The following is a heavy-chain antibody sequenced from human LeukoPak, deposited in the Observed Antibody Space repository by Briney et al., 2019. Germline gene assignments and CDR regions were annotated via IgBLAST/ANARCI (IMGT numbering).Heavy chain of an antibody. V-gene: IGHV4-4*07. D-gene: IGHD2-15*01. CDR2: IYPRGST. J-gene: IGHJ3*02. Sequence: SETLSLTCTVSGGSISTYYWSWIRQPAGMGLEWIGRIYPRGSTNYNPSLKSRVTMSVDTSKNQFSLKLTSVTAADTAVYYCARGRYCSADICSGGDAFDIWGQGTMVSVSS. CDR3: ARGRYCSADICSGGDAFDI. CDR1: GGSISTYY.